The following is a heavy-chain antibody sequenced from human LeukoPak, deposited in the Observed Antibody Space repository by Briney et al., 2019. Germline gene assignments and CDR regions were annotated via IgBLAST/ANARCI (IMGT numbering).Heavy chain of an antibody. CDR1: GFTFSSYG. J-gene: IGHJ4*02. Sequence: GGSLRLSCAASGFTFSSYGMHWVRQAPGKGLEWVAVISYDGNNKYYTDSVKGRFTISRDNSKNTLYLQMNSLRAEDTAVYYCAKPSYCGGERYSEHYFDYWGQGTLVTVSS. CDR3: AKPSYCGGERYSEHYFDY. V-gene: IGHV3-30*18. D-gene: IGHD2-21*01. CDR2: ISYDGNNK.